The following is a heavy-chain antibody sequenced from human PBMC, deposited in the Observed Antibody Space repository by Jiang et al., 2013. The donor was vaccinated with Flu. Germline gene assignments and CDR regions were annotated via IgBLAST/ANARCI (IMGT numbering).Heavy chain of an antibody. CDR2: ISSSSSYI. V-gene: IGHV3-21*01. D-gene: IGHD2-2*01. J-gene: IGHJ4*02. CDR1: GFTFSSYS. CDR3: ARGLYCSSTSCYFSDY. Sequence: VQLVESGGGLVKPGGSLRLSCAASGFTFSSYSMNWVRQAPGKGLEWVSSISSSSSYIYYADSVKGRFTISRDNAKNSLYLQMNSLRAEDTAVYYCARGLYCSSTSCYFSDYWGQGTLVTASS.